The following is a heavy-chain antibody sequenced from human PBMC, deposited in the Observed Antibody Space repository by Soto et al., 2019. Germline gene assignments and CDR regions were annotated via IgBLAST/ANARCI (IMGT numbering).Heavy chain of an antibody. CDR1: GFTVSSNY. D-gene: IGHD6-19*01. CDR3: ARDYKRSSGWSHY. CDR2: IYSGGST. Sequence: TGGSLRLSCAASGFTVSSNYMSWVRQAPGKGLGLVSVIYSGGSTYYADSVKGRFTISRDNSKNTLYLQMNSLRAEDTAVYYCARDYKRSSGWSHYWGQGTLVTVSS. J-gene: IGHJ4*02. V-gene: IGHV3-53*01.